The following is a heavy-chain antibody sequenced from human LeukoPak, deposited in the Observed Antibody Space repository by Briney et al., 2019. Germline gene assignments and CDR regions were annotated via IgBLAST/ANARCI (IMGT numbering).Heavy chain of an antibody. CDR3: ARHRKYYYGSGSPDWFDP. J-gene: IGHJ5*02. CDR2: IYYSGST. CDR1: GGSISSYY. V-gene: IGHV4-59*08. D-gene: IGHD3-10*01. Sequence: SETLSLTCTVSGGSISSYYWSWIRQPPGKGLEWIGYIYYSGSTNYNPSLKSRVTISVDTSKNQFSLKLSSVTAADTAVYYCARHRKYYYGSGSPDWFDPWGQGTLVTVSS.